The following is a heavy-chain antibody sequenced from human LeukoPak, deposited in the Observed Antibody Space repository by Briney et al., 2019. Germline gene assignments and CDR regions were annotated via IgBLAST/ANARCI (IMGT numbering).Heavy chain of an antibody. CDR2: IYYSGST. Sequence: KPSETLPLTCTVSGGSISSYYWSWIRQPPGKGLEWIGYIYYSGSTNYNPSLKSRVTISVDTSKNQFSLKLSSVTAADTAVYYCARERWNGPPAAVYYMDVWGKGTTVTVSS. CDR1: GGSISSYY. J-gene: IGHJ6*03. V-gene: IGHV4-59*01. D-gene: IGHD1-1*01. CDR3: ARERWNGPPAAVYYMDV.